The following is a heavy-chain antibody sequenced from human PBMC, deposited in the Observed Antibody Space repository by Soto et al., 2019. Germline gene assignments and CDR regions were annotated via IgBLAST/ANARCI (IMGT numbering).Heavy chain of an antibody. J-gene: IGHJ4*02. CDR1: GYTFTSYG. Sequence: ASVQGSCQASGYTFTSYGISWVRQAPGQGLEWMGWISAYNGNTNYAQKLQGRVTMTTDTSTSTAYMELRSLRADDTAVYYCARVGTRNNWGFGDYWGQGTLVTVSS. CDR3: ARVGTRNNWGFGDY. V-gene: IGHV1-18*01. D-gene: IGHD7-27*01. CDR2: ISAYNGNT.